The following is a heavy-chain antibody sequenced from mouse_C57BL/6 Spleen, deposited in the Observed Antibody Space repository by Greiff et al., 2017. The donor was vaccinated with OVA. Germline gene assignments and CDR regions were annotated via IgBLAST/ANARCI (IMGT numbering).Heavy chain of an antibody. CDR2: ISNLAYSI. D-gene: IGHD1-1*01. CDR1: GFTFSDYG. CDR3: ARHGYGSSLDYAMDY. J-gene: IGHJ4*01. V-gene: IGHV5-15*01. Sequence: VQLKESGGGLVQPGGSLKLSCAASGFTFSDYGMAWVRQAPRKGPEWVAFISNLAYSIYYADTVTGRFTISRENAKNTLYLEMSSLRSEDTAMYYCARHGYGSSLDYAMDYWGQGTSVTVSS.